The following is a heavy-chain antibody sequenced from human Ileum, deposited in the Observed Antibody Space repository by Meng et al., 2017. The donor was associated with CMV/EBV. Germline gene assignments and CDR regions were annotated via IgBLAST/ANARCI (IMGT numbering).Heavy chain of an antibody. CDR1: GGSVSGYY. Sequence: QVEFLESRPCVSNPSATLSLTCTGSGGSVSGYYWSGIRQSAGKGLEWIGRVHTSGSTDYNPSLKSRVTMSGDVSKNQFSLKLTSVTAADTAVYYCVKDRSNTWNKDWFDPWGQGTLVTVSS. D-gene: IGHD1/OR15-1a*01. CDR3: VKDRSNTWNKDWFDP. J-gene: IGHJ5*02. V-gene: IGHV4-4*07. CDR2: VHTSGST.